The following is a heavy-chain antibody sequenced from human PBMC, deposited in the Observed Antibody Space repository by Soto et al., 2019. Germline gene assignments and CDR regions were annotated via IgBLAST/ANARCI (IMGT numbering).Heavy chain of an antibody. CDR2: ISYDGSNK. V-gene: IGHV3-30*03. Sequence: GGSLRLSCAASGFTFSSYGMHWVRQAPGKGLEWVAVISYDGSNKYYADSVKGRFAISRDNSKNTLYLQMNSLRAEDTAVYYCARTLVWSGYYNFDYWGQGTLVTVSS. CDR1: GFTFSSYG. D-gene: IGHD3-3*01. CDR3: ARTLVWSGYYNFDY. J-gene: IGHJ4*02.